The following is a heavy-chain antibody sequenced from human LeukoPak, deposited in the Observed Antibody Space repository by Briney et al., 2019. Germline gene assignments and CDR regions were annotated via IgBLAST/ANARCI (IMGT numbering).Heavy chain of an antibody. CDR2: ISGSGGST. CDR1: GFTFSSYA. V-gene: IGHV3-23*01. CDR3: TTGFTVTTGY. Sequence: PGGSLRLSCAASGFTFSSYAMSWVRQAPGKGLEWVSAISGSGGSTYYADSVKGRFTISRDNSKNTLYLQMNSLKTEDTAVYYCTTGFTVTTGYWGQGTLVTVSS. D-gene: IGHD4-17*01. J-gene: IGHJ4*02.